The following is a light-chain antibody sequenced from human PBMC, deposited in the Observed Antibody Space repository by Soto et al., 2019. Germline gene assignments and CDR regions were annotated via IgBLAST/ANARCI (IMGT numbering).Light chain of an antibody. J-gene: IGKJ4*01. Sequence: EIVMTQSPATLSVSPGDRATLSCRASQRVSSSLAWAQQIPGQAPRLLLYDASTRATGIPARFGGSGSGTAFPLTISSLQSEDFAVYYCQQYNNWPPLTFGGGTKVQLK. V-gene: IGKV3-15*01. CDR1: QRVSSS. CDR3: QQYNNWPPLT. CDR2: DAS.